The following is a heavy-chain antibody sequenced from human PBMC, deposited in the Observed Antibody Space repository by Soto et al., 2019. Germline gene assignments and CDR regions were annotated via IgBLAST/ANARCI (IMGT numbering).Heavy chain of an antibody. CDR2: IIPIFGTA. V-gene: IGHV1-69*13. Sequence: SVKVSRNSSPGTFRSYAIGRLRQPPGKGLEWMGGIIPIFGTANYAQKFQGRVTITADESTSTAYMELSSLRSEDTAVYYCARYASPGYSSNADRDNAFDIWGQGTMVTVSS. D-gene: IGHD6-13*01. CDR1: PGTFRSYA. J-gene: IGHJ3*02. CDR3: ARYASPGYSSNADRDNAFDI.